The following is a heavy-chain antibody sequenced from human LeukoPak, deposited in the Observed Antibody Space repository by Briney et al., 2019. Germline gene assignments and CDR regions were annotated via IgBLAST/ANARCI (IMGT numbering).Heavy chain of an antibody. J-gene: IGHJ3*02. CDR1: GFTFSSYA. D-gene: IGHD6-13*01. CDR2: VSGSGGST. V-gene: IGHV3-23*01. CDR3: AKAPLNIAAAGTRDVDAFDI. Sequence: GGSLRLSCAASGFTFSSYAMSWVRQAPGKGREWVSAVSGSGGSTYYADSVKGRFTISRDNSTNTLSLQMNSLRAKDTAVYYCAKAPLNIAAAGTRDVDAFDIWGQGTMVTVSS.